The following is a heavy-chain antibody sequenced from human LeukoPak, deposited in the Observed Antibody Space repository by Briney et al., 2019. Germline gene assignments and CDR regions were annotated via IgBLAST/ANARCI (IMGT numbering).Heavy chain of an antibody. CDR3: ARAPSYTEYFDY. V-gene: IGHV4-38-2*02. Sequence: PSETLSLTCTVSGYSISSGYYWGWIRQPPGKGLEWIGSIYHSGSTYYNPSLKSRVTISVDTSKNQFSLKLSSVTAADTAVYYCARAPSYTEYFDYWGQGTLVTVSS. J-gene: IGHJ4*02. D-gene: IGHD2/OR15-2a*01. CDR1: GYSISSGYY. CDR2: IYHSGST.